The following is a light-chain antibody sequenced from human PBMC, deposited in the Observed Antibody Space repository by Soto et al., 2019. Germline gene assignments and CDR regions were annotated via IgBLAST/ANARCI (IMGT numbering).Light chain of an antibody. V-gene: IGKV1-5*03. CDR2: KAS. CDR1: QTISSW. Sequence: DIQMPQSPSTLSGSVVDRVTITCLASQTISSWLACYQQKPGKAPKLLIYKASTLKSGVPSRFSGSGSGTEFTLTISSLQPDDFATYYCQHYNSYSEVVGQGTKVDIK. CDR3: QHYNSYSEV. J-gene: IGKJ1*01.